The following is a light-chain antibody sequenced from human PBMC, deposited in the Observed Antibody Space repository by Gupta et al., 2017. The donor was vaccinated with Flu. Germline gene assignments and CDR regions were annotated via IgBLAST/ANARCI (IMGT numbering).Light chain of an antibody. V-gene: IGKV3-20*01. J-gene: IGKJ2*03. CDR3: QQYGTSSLYS. Sequence: IVLTPSPGALSLSPGERATLSCRASQTINNNYIAWYQQKPGQAPRLLIYAGSSRAAGSPDTFSGSGSGTDFTLTISRLEPEDFAVDYCQQYGTSSLYSFGQGTKLEIK. CDR2: AGS. CDR1: QTINNNY.